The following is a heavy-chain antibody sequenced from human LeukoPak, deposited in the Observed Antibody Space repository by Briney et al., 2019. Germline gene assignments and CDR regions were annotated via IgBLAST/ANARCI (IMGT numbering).Heavy chain of an antibody. J-gene: IGHJ4*02. D-gene: IGHD3-3*01. CDR2: ISSSGSTI. V-gene: IGHV3-11*04. CDR3: ARDLTIFGVAADY. Sequence: GGSLRLSCAASGFTFSDYYMSWIRQAPGKGLEWVSYISSSGSTIYYADSVKGRFTISRDNAKNSLYLQVNSQRAEDTAVYYCARDLTIFGVAADYWGQGTLVTVSS. CDR1: GFTFSDYY.